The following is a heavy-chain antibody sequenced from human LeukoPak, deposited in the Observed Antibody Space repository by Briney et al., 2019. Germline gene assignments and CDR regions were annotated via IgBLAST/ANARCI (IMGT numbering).Heavy chain of an antibody. CDR3: ARHYLGGNYPDYFNH. D-gene: IGHD1-26*01. J-gene: IGHJ4*02. CDR2: IYYSGST. Sequence: SETLSLTCTVSDGSISSYYWGWIRQPPGKGLEWIGSIYYSGSTYYNPSLKSRVTISVDTSKNQFSLKLNSVTAADTALYSCARHYLGGNYPDYFNHWGQGTLVTVSS. CDR1: DGSISSYY. V-gene: IGHV4-39*01.